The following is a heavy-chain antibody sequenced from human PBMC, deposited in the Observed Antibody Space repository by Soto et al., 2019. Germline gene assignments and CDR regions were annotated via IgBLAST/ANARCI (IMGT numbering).Heavy chain of an antibody. CDR1: GASFSGCDYY. V-gene: IGHV4-39*01. Sequence: SETLSLTCTVSGASFSGCDYYWGWVRQPPGKGLAWIGSICSSGTTYYSPSLRGRVTMSVDSTNNQFSLSLNSVTAADTAVYFRVRHRRETGTYAQPIDNWGQGTQVTVSS. CDR2: ICSSGTT. J-gene: IGHJ4*02. CDR3: VRHRRETGTYAQPIDN. D-gene: IGHD2-2*01.